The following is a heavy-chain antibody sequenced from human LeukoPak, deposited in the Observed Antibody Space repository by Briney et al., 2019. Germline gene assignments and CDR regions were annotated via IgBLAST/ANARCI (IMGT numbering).Heavy chain of an antibody. CDR1: GGSIRSSYYY. V-gene: IGHV4-39*01. CDR2: IYDSGST. D-gene: IGHD4-17*01. J-gene: IGHJ4*02. Sequence: SETLSLTCTVSGGSIRSSYYYWGWIRQPPGKGLEWVGSIYDSGSTYYNPSLKSRVTTSVDTSRNQFSLKLNSVTAADTAVYYCAKLRVSTTTTSDFDYWGQGTLVTVSS. CDR3: AKLRVSTTTTSDFDY.